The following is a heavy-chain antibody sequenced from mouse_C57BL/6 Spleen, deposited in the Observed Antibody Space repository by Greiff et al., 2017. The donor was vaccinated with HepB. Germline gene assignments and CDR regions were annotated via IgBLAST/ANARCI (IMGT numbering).Heavy chain of an antibody. CDR2: ISGGGGNT. V-gene: IGHV5-9*01. Sequence: EVQLVESGGGLVKPGGSLKLSCAASGFTFSSYTMSWVRQTPEKRLEWVATISGGGGNTYYPDSVKGRFTISRDNAKNTLYLQMSSLRSEDTALYYCARHDYGSSYGYFDYWGQGTTLTVSS. D-gene: IGHD1-1*01. CDR3: ARHDYGSSYGYFDY. CDR1: GFTFSSYT. J-gene: IGHJ2*01.